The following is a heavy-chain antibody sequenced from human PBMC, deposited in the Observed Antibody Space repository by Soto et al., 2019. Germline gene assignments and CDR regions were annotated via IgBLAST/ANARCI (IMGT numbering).Heavy chain of an antibody. V-gene: IGHV3-66*01. CDR2: IYSGGST. J-gene: IGHJ4*02. CDR3: ARDKRRDYFEY. CDR1: GFTVSSHY. Sequence: EVQLVESGGGLVQPGGSLRLSCAASGFTVSSHYMSWVRQAPGKGLEWVSVIYSGGSTYYADSVKGRFTISRDNSKNTPYLQMNSLRDEDPAVYYCARDKRRDYFEYWWRRTLVTVS.